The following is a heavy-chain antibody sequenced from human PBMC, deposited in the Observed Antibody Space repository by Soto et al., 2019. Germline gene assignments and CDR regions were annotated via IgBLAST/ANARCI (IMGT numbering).Heavy chain of an antibody. D-gene: IGHD3-3*01. J-gene: IGHJ4*02. Sequence: SETLSLTCTVSGDTSTSYYWGWIRQAPGKGLEWIGHIHNSGTSTHNPSLNGRVTISIDMSKKQFSLKLTSLTSADTAVYYCARGGQDFWSGPFDYWGQGALVTVSS. CDR2: IHNSGTS. CDR3: ARGGQDFWSGPFDY. CDR1: GDTSTSYY. V-gene: IGHV4-59*01.